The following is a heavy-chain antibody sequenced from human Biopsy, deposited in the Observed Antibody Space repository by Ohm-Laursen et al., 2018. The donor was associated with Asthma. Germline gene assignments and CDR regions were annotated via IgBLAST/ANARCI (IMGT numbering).Heavy chain of an antibody. D-gene: IGHD4-23*01. CDR2: IYYSGST. J-gene: IGHJ5*02. V-gene: IGHV4-31*03. Sequence: SQTLSLTCTVSGGSINIGDYYWSWIRQHPVKGLEWIGYIYYSGSTYYNPSLKSRVSISLDTSKNQFSLSLTSVTAADTAVYYCARTTYGGDGFDPWGQGTLVTVSS. CDR1: GGSINIGDYY. CDR3: ARTTYGGDGFDP.